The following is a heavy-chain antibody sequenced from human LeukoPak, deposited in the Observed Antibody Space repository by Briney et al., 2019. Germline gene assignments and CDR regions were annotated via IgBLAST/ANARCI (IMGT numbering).Heavy chain of an antibody. CDR2: SSAYNGNT. CDR1: GYTFTSYG. J-gene: IGHJ4*02. D-gene: IGHD4-17*01. V-gene: IGHV1-18*01. Sequence: ASVKVSCKASGYTFTSYGISWVRQAPGQGLEWMGWSSAYNGNTNYAQKLQGRVTMTTDTSTSTAYMELRSLRSDGTAVYYCARHEDGDYVFDYWGQGTLVTVSS. CDR3: ARHEDGDYVFDY.